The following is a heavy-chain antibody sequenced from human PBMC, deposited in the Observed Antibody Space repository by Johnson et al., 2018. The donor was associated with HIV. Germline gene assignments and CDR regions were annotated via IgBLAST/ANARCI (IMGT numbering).Heavy chain of an antibody. V-gene: IGHV3-66*01. CDR1: GISVSVNY. CDR3: ARRRYSTSWKEAFDI. CDR2: IDSGGTT. D-gene: IGHD6-13*01. J-gene: IGHJ3*02. Sequence: VQMVESGGDLVQSGGSLRLSCAVSGISVSVNYMSWVRQAPGKGLEWVSLIDSGGTTNYEDSVKGRFTISRNDSKNTLYLQMNSLRAADMAVYYCARRRYSTSWKEAFDIWGRGTMVTVSS.